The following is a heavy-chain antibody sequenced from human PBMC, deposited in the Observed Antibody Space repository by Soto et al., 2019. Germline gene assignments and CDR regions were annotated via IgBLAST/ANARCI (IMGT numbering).Heavy chain of an antibody. D-gene: IGHD2-2*02. V-gene: IGHV1-58*01. J-gene: IGHJ3*02. CDR3: AESPYTGARCCSFDI. Sequence: GASVKVSCKTSGFTFSNSAVQWVRQARGQRLEWIGWIIVGNGGTKYAQDLQQRLTITRDMSTNTAYLELSSLRSEDTTVYYCAESPYTGARCCSFDIWGQGTMVTVSS. CDR2: IIVGNGGT. CDR1: GFTFSNSA.